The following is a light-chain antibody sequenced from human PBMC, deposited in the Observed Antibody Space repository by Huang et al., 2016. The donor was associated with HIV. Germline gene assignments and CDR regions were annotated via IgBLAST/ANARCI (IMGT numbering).Light chain of an antibody. J-gene: IGKJ2*01. Sequence: DIQMTQSPFSLSASVGDRVTITCRASQRNSKYLNWYQQKPGRAPNLLIYGASNLQSGVPSSVSGSGSETDFTLTISGLQPGDFATYYCQHSFRSTYTFGQGTKVDMK. V-gene: IGKV1-39*01. CDR2: GAS. CDR3: QHSFRSTYT. CDR1: QRNSKY.